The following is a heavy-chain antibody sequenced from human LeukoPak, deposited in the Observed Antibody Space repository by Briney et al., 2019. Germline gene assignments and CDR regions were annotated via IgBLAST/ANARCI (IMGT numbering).Heavy chain of an antibody. CDR3: DV. D-gene: IGHD6-19*01. V-gene: IGHV3-30*04. CDR2: ISYDGSNK. CDR1: GFTFSSYA. Sequence: PGGSLRLSCAASGFTFSSYAMHWVRQAPGKGLEWVAVISYDGSNKYYADSVRGRFTISRDNYCARDLAVAGKGFSWAYYYYYMDVWGKGTTVTVSS. J-gene: IGHJ6*03.